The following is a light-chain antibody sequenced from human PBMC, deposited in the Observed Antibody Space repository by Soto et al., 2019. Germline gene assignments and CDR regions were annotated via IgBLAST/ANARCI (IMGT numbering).Light chain of an antibody. CDR3: QQYYTYAT. CDR1: QKIRNL. V-gene: IGKV1-5*01. CDR2: DAS. Sequence: DIQLTQSPSTLSAAVGDSVTITCRASQKIRNLLAWYQQKPGRAPKPLIFDASTLRTGVPSRFSGSGSGSEFNFTITGLQPDDFATYFCQQYYTYATFGQGRRLEIK. J-gene: IGKJ5*01.